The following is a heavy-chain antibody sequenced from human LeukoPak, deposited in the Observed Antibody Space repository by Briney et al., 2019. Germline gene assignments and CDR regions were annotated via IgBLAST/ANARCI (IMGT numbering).Heavy chain of an antibody. Sequence: SQTLSLTCTVSGGSISSGDYYWSWIRQPPEKGLEWIGYIYYSGSTYYNPSLKSRVTISVDTSKNQFSLKLSSVTAADTAVYYCARYSGSYGGPWFDPWGQGTLVTVSS. J-gene: IGHJ5*02. CDR1: GGSISSGDYY. CDR2: IYYSGST. D-gene: IGHD1-26*01. V-gene: IGHV4-30-4*01. CDR3: ARYSGSYGGPWFDP.